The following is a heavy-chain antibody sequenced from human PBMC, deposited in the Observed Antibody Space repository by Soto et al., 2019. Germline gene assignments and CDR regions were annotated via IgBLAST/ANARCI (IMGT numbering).Heavy chain of an antibody. D-gene: IGHD5-12*01. J-gene: IGHJ4*02. CDR2: IYNSGRT. CDR1: GDSISSYF. CDR3: ARRPWGGYDI. V-gene: IGHV4-59*08. Sequence: QVQLQESGPGLVKPSETLSLTCTVSGDSISSYFWNWIRQPPGKGLEWIGYIYNSGRTNYNPSLKXXVXLXXDTSKRQFSLKLISVTAADTAISYCARRPWGGYDIWGQGTLVTVSS.